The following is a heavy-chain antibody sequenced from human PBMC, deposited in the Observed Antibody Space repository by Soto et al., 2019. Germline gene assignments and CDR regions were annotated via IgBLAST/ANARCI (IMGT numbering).Heavy chain of an antibody. CDR1: GFTYRDDY. D-gene: IGHD6-19*01. CDR3: AGEGIAVADTT. Sequence: GSLLLPCPASGFTYRDDYMCWIRQAPGKGLEWVSYISHSGSNVYYADSVKGRFTISRDNAKNSLYLQMNSLRAEDTAIYYCAGEGIAVADTTWGQGTLVIVYS. CDR2: ISHSGSNV. J-gene: IGHJ4*02. V-gene: IGHV3-11*01.